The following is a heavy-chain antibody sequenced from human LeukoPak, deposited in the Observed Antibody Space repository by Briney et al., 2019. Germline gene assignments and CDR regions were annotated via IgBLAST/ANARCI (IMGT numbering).Heavy chain of an antibody. Sequence: ASMKVSCKASGYTFTGYYMHWVRQAPGQGLEWMGWINPNSGGTNYAQKFQGRVTMTRDTSISTAYMELSRLRSDDTAVYYCARASPPLYCSSTSCYGWTCYFDYWGQGTLVTVSS. CDR2: INPNSGGT. D-gene: IGHD2-2*01. CDR1: GYTFTGYY. J-gene: IGHJ4*02. CDR3: ARASPPLYCSSTSCYGWTCYFDY. V-gene: IGHV1-2*02.